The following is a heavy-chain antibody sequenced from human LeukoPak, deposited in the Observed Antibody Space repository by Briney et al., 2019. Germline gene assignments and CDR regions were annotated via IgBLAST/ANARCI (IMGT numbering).Heavy chain of an antibody. Sequence: PSETLSLTCTVSGGSISSSSYYWGWIRQPPGKGLEWIGSIYYSGSTYYNPSLKSRTTISVDTSKNQFSLKLSSVTAADTAVYYCARLGDYDYVWGSYRYTFDYWGQGTLVTVSS. CDR3: ARLGDYDYVWGSYRYTFDY. CDR1: GGSISSSSYY. J-gene: IGHJ4*02. CDR2: IYYSGST. D-gene: IGHD3-16*02. V-gene: IGHV4-39*01.